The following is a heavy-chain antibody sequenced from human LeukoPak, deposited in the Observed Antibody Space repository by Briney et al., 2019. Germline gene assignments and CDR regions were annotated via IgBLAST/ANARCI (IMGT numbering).Heavy chain of an antibody. Sequence: SETLSLTCTVSGGSISSYCWSWIRQPAGKGLEWIGRIYTSGSTNYNPSLKSRVTMSVDTSKNQFSLKLSSVTAADTAVYYCARDRLDTAMVTPFDYWGQGTLVTVSS. CDR1: GGSISSYC. D-gene: IGHD5-18*01. V-gene: IGHV4-4*07. CDR3: ARDRLDTAMVTPFDY. J-gene: IGHJ4*02. CDR2: IYTSGST.